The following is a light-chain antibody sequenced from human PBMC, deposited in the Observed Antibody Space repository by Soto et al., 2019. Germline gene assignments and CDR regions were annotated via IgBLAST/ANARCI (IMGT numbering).Light chain of an antibody. J-gene: IGLJ3*02. Sequence: QSALTQSASVSGSPGQSITISCTGTSSDVGGYNYVSWYQQHPGKAPKLMIYEVSNRPSGVSNRFSGSKCGNTASLTISGLQAEDEADYYCSSYTSSSTRVFGGGTKLTVL. CDR1: SSDVGGYNY. V-gene: IGLV2-14*01. CDR3: SSYTSSSTRV. CDR2: EVS.